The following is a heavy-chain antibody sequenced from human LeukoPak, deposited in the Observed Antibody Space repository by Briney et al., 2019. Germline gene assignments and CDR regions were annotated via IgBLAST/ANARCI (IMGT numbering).Heavy chain of an antibody. CDR1: GGTFISYA. D-gene: IGHD3-22*01. CDR3: ARLHYYDSSGYYYYYYGMDV. CDR2: IIPIFGTA. V-gene: IGHV1-69*13. J-gene: IGHJ6*02. Sequence: GASVKVSCKASGGTFISYAISWVRQAPGQGLEWMGGIIPIFGTANYAQKFQGRVTITADESTSTAYMELSSLRSEDTAVYYCARLHYYDSSGYYYYYYGMDVWGQGTTVTVSS.